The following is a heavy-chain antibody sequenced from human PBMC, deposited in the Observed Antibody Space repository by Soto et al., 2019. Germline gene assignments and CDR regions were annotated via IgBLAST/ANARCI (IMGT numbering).Heavy chain of an antibody. CDR1: GGSISSYY. D-gene: IGHD3-22*01. Sequence: SETLSLTCTVSGGSISSYYWSWIRQPPGKGLEWIGYIHYTGSTNYNPPLKSRVTISVDTSKNQFSLKLSSVTAADTAVYYCARGIYDSSGYYTRVFDYWGPGTLVTVSS. J-gene: IGHJ4*02. V-gene: IGHV4-59*01. CDR2: IHYTGST. CDR3: ARGIYDSSGYYTRVFDY.